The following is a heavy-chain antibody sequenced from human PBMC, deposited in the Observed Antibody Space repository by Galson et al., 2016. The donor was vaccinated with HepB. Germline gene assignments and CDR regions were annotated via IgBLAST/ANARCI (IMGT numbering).Heavy chain of an antibody. CDR3: ARGDIVGAIFDY. CDR1: GFTLSTYS. D-gene: IGHD1-26*01. V-gene: IGHV3-21*01. CDR2: ISSSSSYI. J-gene: IGHJ4*02. Sequence: SLRLSCAASGFTLSTYSMHWVRQAPGQGLEWVSSISSSSSYIYYADSVKGRFTISRDNAKNSLYLQMNSLRAEDTAVYYCARGDIVGAIFDYWGQGTLVTVSS.